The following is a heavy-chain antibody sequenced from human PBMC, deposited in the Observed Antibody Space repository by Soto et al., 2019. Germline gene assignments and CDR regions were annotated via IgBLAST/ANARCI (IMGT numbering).Heavy chain of an antibody. Sequence: EVQLVESGGGLVQPGTSLGLSCAVSGFKFDDYAMHWVRQVPGKGLEWVAGLSWSGDNIGYGDSVKGRFTISRDNAKNSVSLQMNSLRTEDTALYYCAKGASSGSNYGMDVWGQGTTVTVSS. CDR2: LSWSGDNI. CDR1: GFKFDDYA. CDR3: AKGASSGSNYGMDV. J-gene: IGHJ6*02. V-gene: IGHV3-9*01. D-gene: IGHD6-6*01.